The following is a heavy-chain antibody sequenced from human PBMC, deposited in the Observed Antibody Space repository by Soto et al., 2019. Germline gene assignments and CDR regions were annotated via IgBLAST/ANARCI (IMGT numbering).Heavy chain of an antibody. J-gene: IGHJ6*01. D-gene: IGHD2-21*02. CDR1: GGAISSYY. V-gene: IGHV4-59*01. CDR2: IYYSGST. CDR3: ARGDSPDSSNAACSSFYNHEMDV. Sequence: SETLSLTCTVSGGAISSYYWSWIRQPPGKGLEWIGYIYYSGSTNYNPSLKSRVTISVDTSKNQFSLKLSSVTAADPAVYYCARGDSPDSSNAACSSFYNHEMDVWGQRTTVAVSS.